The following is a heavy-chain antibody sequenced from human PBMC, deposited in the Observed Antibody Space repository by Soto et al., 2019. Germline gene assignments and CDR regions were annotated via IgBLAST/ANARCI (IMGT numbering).Heavy chain of an antibody. D-gene: IGHD3-10*01. CDR3: ATLLGYGPGFDC. CDR2: ISWNGASI. J-gene: IGHJ4*02. V-gene: IGHV3-9*01. CDR1: GFTFDNYA. Sequence: EVQLVESGGGLVQPGRSLRLSCAASGFTFDNYAIHWVRRAPGKGLEWVAAISWNGASIGYADSVKGRFTISRDNAKNSLFLQMNSLTAEDTARDYCATLLGYGPGFDCWGRGTLVSVSS.